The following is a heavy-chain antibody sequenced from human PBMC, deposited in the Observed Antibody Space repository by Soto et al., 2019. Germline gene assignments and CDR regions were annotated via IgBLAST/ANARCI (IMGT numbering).Heavy chain of an antibody. V-gene: IGHV5-10-1*01. CDR2: IDPSDSYT. CDR1: GYSFTSYW. Sequence: ESLKISCKGSGYSFTSYWISWVRQMPGKGLEWMGRIDPSDSYTNYSPSFQGHVTISADKSISTAYLQWSSLKASDTAMYYCARHQTSPEVPRHFDYWGQGTLVTVS. D-gene: IGHD2-2*01. J-gene: IGHJ4*02. CDR3: ARHQTSPEVPRHFDY.